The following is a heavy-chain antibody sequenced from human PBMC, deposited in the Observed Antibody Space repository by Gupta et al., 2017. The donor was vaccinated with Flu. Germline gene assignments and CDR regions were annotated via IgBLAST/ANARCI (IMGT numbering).Heavy chain of an antibody. J-gene: IGHJ4*02. CDR2: SRNRARSYTT. Sequence: EVQLVESGGGLVQPGASLRLSCAASGFTFSEHYMEWVRQVPGKGLEWVGRSRNRARSYTTDYAASVKGRFTISRDDSKNSLYLQMNSLGTEDTAVYYCVIPAYNDNFLDCWGQGTLVTVSS. D-gene: IGHD3-22*01. CDR3: VIPAYNDNFLDC. CDR1: GFTFSEHY. V-gene: IGHV3-72*01.